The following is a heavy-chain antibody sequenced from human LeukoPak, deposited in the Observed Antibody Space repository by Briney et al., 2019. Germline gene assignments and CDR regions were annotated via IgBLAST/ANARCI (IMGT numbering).Heavy chain of an antibody. J-gene: IGHJ4*02. CDR1: GFTFSSYA. V-gene: IGHV3-30*04. CDR3: ARADIVATTIDY. CDR2: ISYDGRNK. D-gene: IGHD5-12*01. Sequence: GGSLRLSCAASGFTFSSYAMNWVRQAPGKGLEWVAVISYDGRNKYCAASVKGRFTISRDNSKNTLYLQMNSLRAEDTAGYYCARADIVATTIDYWGQGTLVTVSS.